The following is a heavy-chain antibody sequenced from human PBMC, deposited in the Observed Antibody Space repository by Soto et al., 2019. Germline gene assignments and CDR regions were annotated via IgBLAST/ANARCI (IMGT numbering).Heavy chain of an antibody. D-gene: IGHD3-10*01. J-gene: IGHJ5*02. CDR2: TYYRSRFFS. V-gene: IGHV6-1*01. Sequence: QTLSLTCAISGDSVSSYSAAWNWIRQSPSGGLEWLGRTYYRSRFFSDYAESVKSRIIINPDISKNQFSLQLKSVTPEDTAVYYCVRDRYSSSGWFDPWGQGTPVTVSS. CDR1: GDSVSSYSAA. CDR3: VRDRYSSSGWFDP.